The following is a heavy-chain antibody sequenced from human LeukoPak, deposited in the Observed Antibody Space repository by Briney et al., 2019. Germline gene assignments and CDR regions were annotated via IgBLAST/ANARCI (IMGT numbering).Heavy chain of an antibody. Sequence: SETLSLTCAVHGGSFSGYYWSWIRQPPGKGLEWIGEINHSGSTNYNPSLKSRVTISVDTSKNQFSLKLSSVTAADTAVYYCARAHPFLRYYDSSGYYDYWGQGTLVTVSS. J-gene: IGHJ4*02. CDR1: GGSFSGYY. CDR3: ARAHPFLRYYDSSGYYDY. D-gene: IGHD3-22*01. CDR2: INHSGST. V-gene: IGHV4-34*01.